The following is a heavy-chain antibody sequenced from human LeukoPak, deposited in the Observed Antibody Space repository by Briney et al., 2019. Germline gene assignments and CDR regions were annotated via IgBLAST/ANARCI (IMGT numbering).Heavy chain of an antibody. J-gene: IGHJ6*04. V-gene: IGHV3-48*03. CDR2: ISSSGSTI. Sequence: GGSLRLSCAASGFTFSIYGMGWVRQAPGKGLEWVSYISSSGSTIYYADSVKGRFTISRDNAKNSLYLQMNSLRAEDTAVYYCAELGITMIGGVWGKGTTVTISS. D-gene: IGHD3-10*02. CDR1: GFTFSIYG. CDR3: AELGITMIGGV.